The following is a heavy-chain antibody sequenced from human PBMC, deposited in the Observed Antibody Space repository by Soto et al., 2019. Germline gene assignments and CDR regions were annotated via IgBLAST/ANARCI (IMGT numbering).Heavy chain of an antibody. V-gene: IGHV1-8*01. Sequence: GASVKVSCKASGYTFTSYDINWVRQATGQGLEWMGWMNPNSGNTGYAQKFQGRVTMTRNTSISTAYMELSSLRSEDTAVYYCARESWGFIAARSSYSYYSTHVRGKGIMVT. CDR1: GYTFTSYD. J-gene: IGHJ6*03. CDR2: MNPNSGNT. D-gene: IGHD6-6*01. CDR3: ARESWGFIAARSSYSYYSTHV.